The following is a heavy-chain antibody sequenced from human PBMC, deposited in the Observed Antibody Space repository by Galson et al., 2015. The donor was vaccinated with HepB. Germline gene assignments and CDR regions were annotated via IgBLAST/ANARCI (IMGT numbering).Heavy chain of an antibody. CDR1: GFTFSSYS. J-gene: IGHJ6*03. Sequence: SLRLSCAASGFTFSSYSMNWVRQAPGKGLEWVSSISSSSSYIYYADSVKGRFTISRDNAKNSLYLQMNSLRAEDTAVYYCAREERELRANRYYYYMDVWGKGTTVTVSS. CDR2: ISSSSSYI. CDR3: AREERELRANRYYYYMDV. D-gene: IGHD1-26*01. V-gene: IGHV3-21*01.